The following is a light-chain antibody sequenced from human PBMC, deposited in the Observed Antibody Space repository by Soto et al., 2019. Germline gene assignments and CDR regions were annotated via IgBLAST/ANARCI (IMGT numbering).Light chain of an antibody. CDR2: GAS. J-gene: IGKJ1*01. V-gene: IGKV3-20*01. CDR1: QSVSNNY. CDR3: KQYGSSGK. Sequence: IVLTHSPGTLSLAPSKIATLSCTASQSVSNNYLDWYQQKPGQTPRLLIYGASNRATGIPDRFSGSGSGTDFTLTISRLEPEDFAVYYCKQYGSSGKFGQGTKVDIK.